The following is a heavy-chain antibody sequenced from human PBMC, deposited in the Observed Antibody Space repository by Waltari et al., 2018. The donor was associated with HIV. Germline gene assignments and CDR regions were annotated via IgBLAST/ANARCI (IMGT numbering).Heavy chain of an antibody. Sequence: QVQVQESGPGLVKPSETLSLTCTVSGDSISSYYWSWIRQPPGKGLDWVSDVYYTGTTHYNPSLKSRVTISLDTSKKQFFLRLTSVTAADTAVYYCARVGAASRNYFYYGVDVWGQGSTVTVSS. CDR1: GDSISSYY. CDR2: VYYTGTT. J-gene: IGHJ6*02. D-gene: IGHD3-16*01. CDR3: ARVGAASRNYFYYGVDV. V-gene: IGHV4-59*01.